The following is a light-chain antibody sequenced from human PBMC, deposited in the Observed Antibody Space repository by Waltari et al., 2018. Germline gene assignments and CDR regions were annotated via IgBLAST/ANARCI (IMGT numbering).Light chain of an antibody. CDR3: QQRSNWPPYT. V-gene: IGKV3-11*01. CDR1: QSVSSY. CDR2: DAS. J-gene: IGKJ2*01. Sequence: EIVLTQSPATLSLSPGERATLSGKASQSVSSYLAWYQQKPGKAPRLLIYDASNRATGIPARFSGSGSGTDFTLTISSLEPEDFAVYYCQQRSNWPPYTFGQGTKLEIK.